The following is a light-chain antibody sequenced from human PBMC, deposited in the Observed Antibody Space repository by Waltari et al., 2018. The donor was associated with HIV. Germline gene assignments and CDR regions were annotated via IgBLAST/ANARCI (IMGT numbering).Light chain of an antibody. J-gene: IGLJ3*02. V-gene: IGLV1-44*01. CDR1: SSNIGSNT. Sequence: QSVLTQPPSASGTPGQRVTISCSGSSSNIGSNTVNWYQELPGPAPKLLIYSNTPRPAGVPDRFAGSKSGTSVSLAISGLQSEDDTDYYCAAWDDSLNGWVFGGGTKLTVL. CDR3: AAWDDSLNGWV. CDR2: SNT.